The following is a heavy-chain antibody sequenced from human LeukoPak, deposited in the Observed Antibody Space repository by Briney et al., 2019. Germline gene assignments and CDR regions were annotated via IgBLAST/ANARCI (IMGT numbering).Heavy chain of an antibody. CDR1: GYTFTGYY. Sequence: RVASVKVSCKASGYTFTGYYMHWVRQAPGQGLEWMGWINPNSGGTNYAQKFQGRVTMTRDTSISTAYMELSRLRSDDTAVYYCARARIAAAGICFDYWGQGTLVTVSS. CDR2: INPNSGGT. V-gene: IGHV1-2*02. J-gene: IGHJ4*02. D-gene: IGHD6-13*01. CDR3: ARARIAAAGICFDY.